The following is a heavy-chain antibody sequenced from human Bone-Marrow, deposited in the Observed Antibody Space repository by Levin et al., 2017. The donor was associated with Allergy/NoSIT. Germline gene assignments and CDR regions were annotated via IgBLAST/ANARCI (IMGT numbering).Heavy chain of an antibody. CDR2: ISAYNGNT. V-gene: IGHV1-18*01. CDR1: GYTFTSYG. Sequence: ASVKVSCKASGYTFTSYGISWVRQAPGQGLEWMGWISAYNGNTNYAQKLQGRVTMTTDTSTSTAYMELRSLRSDDTAVYYCARRRITMIVVVNDLHDAFDIWGQGTMVTVSS. D-gene: IGHD3-22*01. CDR3: ARRRITMIVVVNDLHDAFDI. J-gene: IGHJ3*02.